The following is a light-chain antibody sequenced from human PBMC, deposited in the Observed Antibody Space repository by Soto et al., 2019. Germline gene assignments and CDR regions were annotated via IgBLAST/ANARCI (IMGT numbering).Light chain of an antibody. V-gene: IGLV2-8*01. CDR3: SSYAGGNNPYV. CDR2: EVT. CDR1: SGDIGGYDY. J-gene: IGLJ1*01. Sequence: QSVLTQPASASGSPGQSCTISCTGTSGDIGGYDYVSWYQQHPGKAPKLMIYEVTKRPLGVPDRFYGSKSGNKASLTVSGLQAEDEADYYCSSYAGGNNPYVFGTGTKVTV.